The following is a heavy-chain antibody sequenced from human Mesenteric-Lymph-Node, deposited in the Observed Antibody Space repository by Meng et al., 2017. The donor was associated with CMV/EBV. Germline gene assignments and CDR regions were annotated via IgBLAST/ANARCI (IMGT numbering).Heavy chain of an antibody. CDR2: ISAYNGNT. CDR1: GYTFTSYG. CDR3: ARDWWRAEGYSSRHYYYYYGMDV. Sequence: ASVKVSCKASGYTFTSYGISWVRQAPGLGLEWMGWISAYNGNTNYAQKLQGRVTMTTDTSTSTAYMELRSLRSDDTAVYYCARDWWRAEGYSSRHYYYYYGMDVWGQGTTVTVSS. D-gene: IGHD6-19*01. V-gene: IGHV1-18*01. J-gene: IGHJ6*02.